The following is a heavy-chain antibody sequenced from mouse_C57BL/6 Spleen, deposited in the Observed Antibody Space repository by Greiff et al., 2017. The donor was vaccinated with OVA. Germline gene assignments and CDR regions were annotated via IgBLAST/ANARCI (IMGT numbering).Heavy chain of an antibody. CDR1: GFTFSSYA. D-gene: IGHD2-5*01. Sequence: EVQLVESGGGLVKPGGSLKLSCAASGFTFSSYAMSWVRQTPEKRLEWVATISDGGSYTYYPDNVKGRFTISRDNAKNNLYLQMSHLKSEDTAMXNCANSNRYYDAMDYWGQGTSVTVSS. CDR3: ANSNRYYDAMDY. CDR2: ISDGGSYT. J-gene: IGHJ4*01. V-gene: IGHV5-4*01.